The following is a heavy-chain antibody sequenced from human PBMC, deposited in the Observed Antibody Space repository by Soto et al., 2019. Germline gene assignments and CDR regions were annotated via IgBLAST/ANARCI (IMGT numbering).Heavy chain of an antibody. J-gene: IGHJ4*02. D-gene: IGHD6-19*01. V-gene: IGHV4-4*07. CDR2: IYASGST. Sequence: SETLSLTCTVSGDSISGYYWNWIRQPAGKGLEWIGRIYASGSTISNRSLRSRVALSVDTSKNQFSLNLNSVTAADTAMYYCARSGYGSAWYTAFDSWSQGILVTVSS. CDR1: GDSISGYY. CDR3: ARSGYGSAWYTAFDS.